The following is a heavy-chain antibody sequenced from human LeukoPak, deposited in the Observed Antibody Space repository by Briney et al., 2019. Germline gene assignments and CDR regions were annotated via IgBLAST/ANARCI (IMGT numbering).Heavy chain of an antibody. V-gene: IGHV4-34*01. CDR2: INHSGST. Sequence: SETLSLTCAVYGGSFSGYYWSWIRQPPGKGLEWIGEINHSGSTNYNPSLKSRVTISVDTSKNQFSLKLSSVTAADTAVCYCARVSPRIAAAGTPSFTDYWGQGTLVTVSS. D-gene: IGHD6-13*01. J-gene: IGHJ4*02. CDR3: ARVSPRIAAAGTPSFTDY. CDR1: GGSFSGYY.